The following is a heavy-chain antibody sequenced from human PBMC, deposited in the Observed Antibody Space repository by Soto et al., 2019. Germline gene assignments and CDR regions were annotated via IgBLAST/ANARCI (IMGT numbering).Heavy chain of an antibody. Sequence: HLVQSGPEVKKPGSSVKVSCKISTGTFTSYGINWVRQVPGQGLEWMGATIPIFATTNYAQKFQDRVTITADESTGTSYLELRSLTSDDSAMYYCARTLLYFDSSGHCQFDPWGQGTLVTVSS. J-gene: IGHJ5*02. CDR3: ARTLLYFDSSGHCQFDP. V-gene: IGHV1-69*01. CDR2: TIPIFATT. D-gene: IGHD2-8*01. CDR1: TGTFTSYG.